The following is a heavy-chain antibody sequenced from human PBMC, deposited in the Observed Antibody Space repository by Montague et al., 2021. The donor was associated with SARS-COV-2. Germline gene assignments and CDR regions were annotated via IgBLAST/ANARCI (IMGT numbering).Heavy chain of an antibody. CDR2: ISFDAINE. CDR3: AKDRSFDSRGYYFVDAFDI. CDR1: GFTFSNYE. D-gene: IGHD3-22*01. V-gene: IGHV3-30*18. J-gene: IGHJ3*02. Sequence: SLRLSCAASGFTFSNYEIHWVRQAPGKGLEWLASISFDAINEFYXDFVKGRFTISRDNPRNTLYLQMNSLRAEDTAVYYCAKDRSFDSRGYYFVDAFDIWGQGTLVTVSS.